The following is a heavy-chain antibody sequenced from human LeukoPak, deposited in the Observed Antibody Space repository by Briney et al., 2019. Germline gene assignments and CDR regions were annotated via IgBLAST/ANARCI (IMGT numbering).Heavy chain of an antibody. CDR2: IYYSGST. D-gene: IGHD2-21*02. J-gene: IGHJ4*02. CDR1: GGSISSSSYY. V-gene: IGHV4-39*07. CDR3: ARDRAYCGGDCPSFDY. Sequence: SETLSLTCTVSGGSISSSSYYWGWIRQPPGKGLEWIGSIYYSGSTYYNPSLKSRVTISVDTSKNQFSLKLSFVTAADTAVYYCARDRAYCGGDCPSFDYWGQGTLVTVSS.